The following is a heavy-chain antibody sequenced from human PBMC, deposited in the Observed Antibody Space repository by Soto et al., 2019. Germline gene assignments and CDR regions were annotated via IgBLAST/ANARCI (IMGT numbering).Heavy chain of an antibody. V-gene: IGHV3-74*03. D-gene: IGHD3-16*01. CDR2: IKTDGTVT. J-gene: IGHJ4*02. CDR1: GFTFSSYW. CDR3: AKDLSWGQCDY. Sequence: PGGSLRLSCAASGFTFSSYWMHWVRQDAGKGLLWVSSIKTDGTVTQYADSVKGRFTVSRDNAKNTLYLQMNSLRAEDTAVYYCAKDLSWGQCDYWGRGSLVPVSS.